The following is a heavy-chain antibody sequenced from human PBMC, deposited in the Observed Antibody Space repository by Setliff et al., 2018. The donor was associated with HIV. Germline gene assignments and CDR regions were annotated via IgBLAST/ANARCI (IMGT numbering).Heavy chain of an antibody. CDR1: GASISSSTYY. CDR3: ARVTTVTSYYYYYYYMDV. CDR2: ISYTGSA. J-gene: IGHJ6*03. D-gene: IGHD4-17*01. Sequence: SETLSLTCTVSGASISSSTYYWGWIRQPPGKGLEWIGSISYTGSAYYNPSLKSRVTMSADTSKNQFSLKVTSVTAADTAVYYCARVTTVTSYYYYYYYMDVWGKGTTVTVSS. V-gene: IGHV4-39*07.